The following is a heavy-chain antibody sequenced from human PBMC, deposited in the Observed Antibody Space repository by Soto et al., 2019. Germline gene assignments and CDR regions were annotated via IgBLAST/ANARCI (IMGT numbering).Heavy chain of an antibody. V-gene: IGHV4-31*03. D-gene: IGHD4-4*01. CDR2: IYYSGST. Sequence: SETLSLTSTVSGGSISSGGYYWSWIRQHPGKGLEWIGYIYYSGSTYYSPSLKSRVTISVDTSKNQFSLKLSSVTAADTAVYYCARALGYSNFPHFDYWGQGTLVTVSS. CDR1: GGSISSGGYY. CDR3: ARALGYSNFPHFDY. J-gene: IGHJ4*02.